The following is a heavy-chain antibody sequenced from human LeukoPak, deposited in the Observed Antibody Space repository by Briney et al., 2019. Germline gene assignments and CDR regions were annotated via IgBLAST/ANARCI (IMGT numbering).Heavy chain of an antibody. Sequence: PGGSLRLSCAASGFGFSTYWMSWVRQAPGKGLEWVANIKQDGSEKYYVDSVKGRFTISRDNAKKSPYLQMNSLRAEDTAVYYCARNWGFDYWGQGTLVTVSS. CDR1: GFGFSTYW. V-gene: IGHV3-7*04. D-gene: IGHD7-27*01. CDR3: ARNWGFDY. CDR2: IKQDGSEK. J-gene: IGHJ4*02.